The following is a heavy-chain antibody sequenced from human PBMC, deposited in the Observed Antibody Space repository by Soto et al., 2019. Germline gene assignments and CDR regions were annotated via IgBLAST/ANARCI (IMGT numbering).Heavy chain of an antibody. J-gene: IGHJ4*02. CDR2: ISGSGGST. CDR3: AKAPDIVVVPAATPFDY. Sequence: EVQLLESGGGLVQPGGSLRLSCAASGFTFSSYAMSWVRQAPGKGLEWVSAISGSGGSTYYADSVKGRFTISRDNSKNTLYLQMNSLRAEDTAVYYCAKAPDIVVVPAATPFDYWGQGTLVTVSS. D-gene: IGHD2-2*01. V-gene: IGHV3-23*01. CDR1: GFTFSSYA.